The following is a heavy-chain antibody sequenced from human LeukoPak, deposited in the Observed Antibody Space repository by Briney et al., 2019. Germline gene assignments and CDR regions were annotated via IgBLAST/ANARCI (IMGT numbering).Heavy chain of an antibody. Sequence: GASVKVSCKASGYTFTGYYIHGVRQAPGQGLEWMGWINPNNGDTNFAQKFQGRVTMTRDTSISTVYMELSRLRSDDTAVYYCAKEGSSGWVPNYWGQGTLVTVSS. CDR3: AKEGSSGWVPNY. J-gene: IGHJ4*02. V-gene: IGHV1-2*02. CDR1: GYTFTGYY. D-gene: IGHD6-19*01. CDR2: INPNNGDT.